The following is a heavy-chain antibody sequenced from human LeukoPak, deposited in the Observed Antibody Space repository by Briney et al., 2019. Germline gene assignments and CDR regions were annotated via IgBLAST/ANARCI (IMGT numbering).Heavy chain of an antibody. CDR2: INTFNGNT. Sequence: ASVTVSCKPSGYIFTNYGLSWVRQAPGQGLEWMGWINTFNGNTSYAQSFQGRVTMTTDTSTTTAYMELTSLTSDDTAVYYCARDYCSSSTCQDGLFDYWGQGTLVIVSS. D-gene: IGHD2-2*01. J-gene: IGHJ4*02. V-gene: IGHV1-18*01. CDR1: GYIFTNYG. CDR3: ARDYCSSSTCQDGLFDY.